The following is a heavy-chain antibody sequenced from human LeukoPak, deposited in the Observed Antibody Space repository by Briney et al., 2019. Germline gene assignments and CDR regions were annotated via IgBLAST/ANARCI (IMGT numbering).Heavy chain of an antibody. V-gene: IGHV3-23*01. Sequence: QPGGSLRLSCAASGFTFSSYAMSWVRQAPGKGLESLSGISGSGGSTYYADSVKGRFTISRDNSKNTLNLQMNSLRAEDTAVYYCAKDDRSSRGPYYFDYWGQGTLVTVSS. J-gene: IGHJ4*02. CDR3: AKDDRSSRGPYYFDY. CDR1: GFTFSSYA. D-gene: IGHD6-6*01. CDR2: ISGSGGST.